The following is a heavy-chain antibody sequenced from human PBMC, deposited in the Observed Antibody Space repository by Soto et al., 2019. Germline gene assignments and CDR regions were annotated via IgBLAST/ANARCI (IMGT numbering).Heavy chain of an antibody. Sequence: MQLVQSGPEVKKTGTSVKVSCKASGFTFTRSVVQWVRQARGQRLEWIGWIVVGSDNTKYAQEFQERVTITRDMSTSTAYMELSSLRSEDTAVYYCAAAYFDDYLRAFDIWGQGTMVTVSS. V-gene: IGHV1-58*01. D-gene: IGHD4-17*01. CDR2: IVVGSDNT. CDR3: AAAYFDDYLRAFDI. J-gene: IGHJ3*02. CDR1: GFTFTRSV.